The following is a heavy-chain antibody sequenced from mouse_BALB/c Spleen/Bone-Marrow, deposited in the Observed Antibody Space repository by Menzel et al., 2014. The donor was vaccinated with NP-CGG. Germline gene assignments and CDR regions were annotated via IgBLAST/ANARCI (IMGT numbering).Heavy chain of an antibody. Sequence: EVKLVESGGGLVQPGGSLKLSCAASGFDFSSYWMSWVRQAPGKGLEWTGEINPDSNTINYTPSLKDKFIISRDNAKNTLYLQISKVRSEDTALYYCARIGYYGWFAYWGQGTPVTVSA. V-gene: IGHV4-1*02. CDR1: GFDFSSYW. D-gene: IGHD2-3*01. CDR3: ARIGYYGWFAY. J-gene: IGHJ3*01. CDR2: INPDSNTI.